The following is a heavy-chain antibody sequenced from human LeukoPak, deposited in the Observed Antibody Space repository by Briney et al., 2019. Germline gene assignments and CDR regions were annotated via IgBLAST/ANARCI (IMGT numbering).Heavy chain of an antibody. Sequence: GASVKVSCKASGYTFTGYYMHWVRQAPGQGLEWMGWINPNSGGTNYAQKFQGRVTTTRDTSISTAYMELSRLRSDDTAVYYCARDKSLRSLYSYPDYWGQGTLVTVSS. CDR2: INPNSGGT. CDR1: GYTFTGYY. D-gene: IGHD5-18*01. V-gene: IGHV1-2*02. CDR3: ARDKSLRSLYSYPDY. J-gene: IGHJ4*02.